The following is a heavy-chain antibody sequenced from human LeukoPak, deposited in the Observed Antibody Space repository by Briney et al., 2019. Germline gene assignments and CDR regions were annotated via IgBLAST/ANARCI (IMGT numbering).Heavy chain of an antibody. D-gene: IGHD5-12*01. CDR2: INWKTGNG. CDR3: AKGHSGYDYYFDY. CDR1: GFNFDDYA. J-gene: IGHJ4*02. V-gene: IGHV3-9*01. Sequence: GRSLRLSCAVSGFNFDDYAMHWVRQAPGGGLEWVSGINWKTGNGIYAGSVKGRFTISRDNAKNSLYLQMSSLRAEDTALYYCAKGHSGYDYYFDYWGQGTLVTVSS.